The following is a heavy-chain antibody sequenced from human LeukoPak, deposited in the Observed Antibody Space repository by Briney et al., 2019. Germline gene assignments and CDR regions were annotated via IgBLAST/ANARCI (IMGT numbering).Heavy chain of an antibody. CDR3: ARDPESSSFDL. V-gene: IGHV3-7*01. CDR1: GFSFSTYW. Sequence: PGGSLRLSCAASGFSFSTYWMRWVRQTPEKGLEFVANIDQGGSVRNYMDSLKGRCTISRDNAKKSLYLEINSLRADDTAVYYCARDPESSSFDLWGRGALVTVSS. D-gene: IGHD6-13*01. CDR2: IDQGGSVR. J-gene: IGHJ4*02.